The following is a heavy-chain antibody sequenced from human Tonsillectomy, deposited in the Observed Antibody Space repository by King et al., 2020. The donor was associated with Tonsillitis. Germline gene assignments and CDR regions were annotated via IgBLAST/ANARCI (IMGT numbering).Heavy chain of an antibody. CDR3: ARGVRGVIF. CDR2: MYNSGST. CDR1: GGSISSGGSY. V-gene: IGHV4-31*03. Sequence: VQLQESGPGLVKPSQTLSLTCTVSGGSISSGGSYWGWIRQHPGKGLEWIGYMYNSGSTYYTPSLKSRVTISADTSKNQFSLKLSSVTAADTAVYYCARGVRGVIFWGQGTLVTVSS. D-gene: IGHD3-10*01. J-gene: IGHJ4*02.